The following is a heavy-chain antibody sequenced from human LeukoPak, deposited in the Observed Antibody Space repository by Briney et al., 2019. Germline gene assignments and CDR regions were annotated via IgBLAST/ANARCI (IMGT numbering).Heavy chain of an antibody. J-gene: IGHJ4*02. CDR3: ARGDDYGDYWGLY. CDR1: GFTFTGYY. V-gene: IGHV1-2*02. Sequence: WASVKVSCKASGFTFTGYYMHWVRQAPGQGLEWMGWMNPNSGATNYAQKLQGRVTMTTDTSTSTAYMELRSLISDDAAVYYCARGDDYGDYWGLYWGQGTLVTVSS. CDR2: MNPNSGAT. D-gene: IGHD4-17*01.